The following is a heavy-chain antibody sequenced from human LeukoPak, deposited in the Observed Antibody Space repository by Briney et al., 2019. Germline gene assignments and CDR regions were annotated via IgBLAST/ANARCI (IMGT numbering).Heavy chain of an antibody. CDR3: ERDPGYSYGLYYYYYYMDV. CDR1: GYTFTGYY. Sequence: GASVKVSCKASGYTFTGYYMHWVRQAPGQGLEWMGIINPSGGSTSYAQKFQGRVTMTRDMSTSTVYMELSSLRSEDTAVYYCERDPGYSYGLYYYYYYMDVWGKGTTVTVSS. J-gene: IGHJ6*03. CDR2: INPSGGST. V-gene: IGHV1-46*01. D-gene: IGHD5-18*01.